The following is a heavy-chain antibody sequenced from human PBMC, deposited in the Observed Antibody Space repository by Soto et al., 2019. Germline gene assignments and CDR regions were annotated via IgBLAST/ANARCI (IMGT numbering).Heavy chain of an antibody. D-gene: IGHD2-2*03. V-gene: IGHV3-30*18. J-gene: IGHJ3*02. CDR2: ISYDGSNK. Sequence: QVQLVESGGGVVQPGRSLRLSCAASGFTFSSYGMHWVRQAPGKGLEWVAVISYDGSNKYYADSVKGRFTISRDNSKNTLYLQMNSLRAEDTAVYYCAKPGYCSSTSCYASGAFDIWGQGTMVTVSP. CDR1: GFTFSSYG. CDR3: AKPGYCSSTSCYASGAFDI.